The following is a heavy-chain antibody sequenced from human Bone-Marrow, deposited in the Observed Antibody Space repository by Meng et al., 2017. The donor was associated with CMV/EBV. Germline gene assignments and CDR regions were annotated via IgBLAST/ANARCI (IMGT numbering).Heavy chain of an antibody. V-gene: IGHV1-2*02. CDR1: GYTFTGYS. CDR2: INPNSGAT. Sequence: ASVKVSCKASGYTFTGYSFHWVRQAPGQGLEWMGWINPNSGATNYAQKFQGRVTMTTHTSTSTVYMELRSLRSDDTAVDYCARGLIRDFSALDWGQGTLVTVSS. CDR3: ARGLIRDFSALD. D-gene: IGHD2/OR15-2a*01. J-gene: IGHJ4*02.